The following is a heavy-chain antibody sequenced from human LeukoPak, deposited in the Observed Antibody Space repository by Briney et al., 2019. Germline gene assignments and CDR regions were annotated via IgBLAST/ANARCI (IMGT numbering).Heavy chain of an antibody. CDR1: GFTVSSNY. V-gene: IGHV3-53*01. CDR3: ASNSGSYWGGIDY. J-gene: IGHJ4*02. CDR2: IYSGGST. D-gene: IGHD1-26*01. Sequence: GSLRLSCAASGFTVSSNYMSWVRQAPGKGLEWVSVIYSGGSTYYADSVKGRFTISRDNSKNTLYLQMNSLRAEDTAVYYCASNSGSYWGGIDYWGQGTLVTVSS.